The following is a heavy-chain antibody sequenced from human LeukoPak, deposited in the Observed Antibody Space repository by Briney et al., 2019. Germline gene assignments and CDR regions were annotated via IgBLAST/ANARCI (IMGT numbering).Heavy chain of an antibody. D-gene: IGHD6-19*01. J-gene: IGHJ5*02. CDR1: GGSFSGYY. V-gene: IGHV4-59*01. Sequence: SETLSLTCAVYGGSFSGYYWSWIRQPPGKGLEWIGYIYYSGSTNYNPSLKSRVTISVDTSKNQFSLKLSSVTAADTAVYYCARGTAGTRGVNWFDPWGQGTLVTVSS. CDR3: ARGTAGTRGVNWFDP. CDR2: IYYSGST.